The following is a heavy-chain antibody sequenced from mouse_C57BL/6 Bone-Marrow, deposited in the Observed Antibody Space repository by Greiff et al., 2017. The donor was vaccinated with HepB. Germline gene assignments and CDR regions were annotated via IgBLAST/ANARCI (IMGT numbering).Heavy chain of an antibody. CDR3: AIGDYYGSPWYFDV. D-gene: IGHD1-1*01. Sequence: QVQLKQPGAELVKPGASVKVSCKASGYTFTSYWMHWVKQRPRQGLEWIGRIHPSDSDTNYNQKFKGKATLTVDKSSSTAYMQLSSLTSEDSAVYYCAIGDYYGSPWYFDVWGTGTTVTVSS. V-gene: IGHV1-74*01. CDR1: GYTFTSYW. J-gene: IGHJ1*03. CDR2: IHPSDSDT.